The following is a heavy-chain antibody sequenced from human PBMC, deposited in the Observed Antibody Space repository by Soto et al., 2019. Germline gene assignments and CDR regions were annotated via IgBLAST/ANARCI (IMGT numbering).Heavy chain of an antibody. Sequence: PGGSLRLSCSTPGFTFSSYAIHWVRQSQGKGLEYISGVRGNGDPPFYADSVKGRFTISRDNSKNTVYLQMSSPSADDAAVYYCVKTRGGNNFDFFDWGQGTLVTVSS. D-gene: IGHD2-15*01. J-gene: IGHJ4*02. CDR3: VKTRGGNNFDFFD. V-gene: IGHV3-64D*06. CDR1: GFTFSSYA. CDR2: VRGNGDPP.